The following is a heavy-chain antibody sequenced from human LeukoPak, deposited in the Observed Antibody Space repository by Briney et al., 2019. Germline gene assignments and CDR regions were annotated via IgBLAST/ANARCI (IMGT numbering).Heavy chain of an antibody. J-gene: IGHJ4*02. CDR3: ARNLGQTWGTVTTDLWYFDH. CDR1: GGSCSDYY. CDR2: ISYSGNA. D-gene: IGHD4-11*01. V-gene: IGHV4-34*01. Sequence: PSETLSLTCAVYGGSCSDYYCSWIRQPPGKGLEWIGSISYSGNAYYNPSLRSRLSISMDASKNQFSLKVRSVTAADTAVYYCARNLGQTWGTVTTDLWYFDHWGQGTLVPVSS.